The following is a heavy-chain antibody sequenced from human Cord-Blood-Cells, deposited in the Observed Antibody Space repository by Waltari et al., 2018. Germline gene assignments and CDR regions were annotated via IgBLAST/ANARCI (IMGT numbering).Heavy chain of an antibody. D-gene: IGHD3-10*01. CDR2: ISISGSTI. CDR1: GFTFSSYE. V-gene: IGHV3-48*03. Sequence: EVQLVESGGGLVQPGGSLRLSCAASGFTFSSYEMNWVRQAPGKGLEWVSYISISGSTIYYADSVKGRFTISRDNAKNSLYLQMNSLRAEDTAVYYCARVRELLDYYYYYGMDVWGQGTTV. J-gene: IGHJ6*02. CDR3: ARVRELLDYYYYYGMDV.